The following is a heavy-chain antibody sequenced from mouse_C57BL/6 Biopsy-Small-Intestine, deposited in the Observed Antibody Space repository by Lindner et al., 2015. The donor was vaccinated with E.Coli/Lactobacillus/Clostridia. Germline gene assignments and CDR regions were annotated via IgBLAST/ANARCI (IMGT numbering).Heavy chain of an antibody. CDR1: GYTFTTYW. D-gene: IGHD1-1*01. CDR2: INPSSGYT. V-gene: IGHV1-7*01. J-gene: IGHJ2*01. Sequence: VQLQESGAELAKPGASVKLSCKASGYTFTTYWMHWVKQRPGQDLEWIGYINPSSGYTKYNQKFKDKATLTADKSSSTAYMQLSSLTYEDSAVYYCASPVVAPFDYWGQGTTLTVSS. CDR3: ASPVVAPFDY.